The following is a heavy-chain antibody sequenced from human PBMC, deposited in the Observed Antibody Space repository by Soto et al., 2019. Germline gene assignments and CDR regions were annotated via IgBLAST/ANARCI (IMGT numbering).Heavy chain of an antibody. Sequence: ASVKVSCKASGYTFSSYGISWVRQAPGQGLEWMGWISAYNGNTNYAQKFQGRVTMTTDTSTSTAYMELRSLRSDDTAVYYCARGMWSSGWYYYDYWGQGTPVTVSS. D-gene: IGHD6-19*01. J-gene: IGHJ4*02. CDR3: ARGMWSSGWYYYDY. CDR2: ISAYNGNT. CDR1: GYTFSSYG. V-gene: IGHV1-18*01.